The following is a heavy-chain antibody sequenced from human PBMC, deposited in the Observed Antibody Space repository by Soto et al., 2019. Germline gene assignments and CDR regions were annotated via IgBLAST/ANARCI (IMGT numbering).Heavy chain of an antibody. CDR3: AKDKYSYVYERLGAFDI. Sequence: GSLRLSCAASGFTFDDYTMHWVRQAPGKGLEWVSLISWDGGSTYYADSVKGRFTISRDNSKNSLYLQMNSLRTEDTALYYCAKDKYSYVYERLGAFDIWGQGTMVTVSS. V-gene: IGHV3-43*01. J-gene: IGHJ3*02. CDR2: ISWDGGST. CDR1: GFTFDDYT. D-gene: IGHD5-18*01.